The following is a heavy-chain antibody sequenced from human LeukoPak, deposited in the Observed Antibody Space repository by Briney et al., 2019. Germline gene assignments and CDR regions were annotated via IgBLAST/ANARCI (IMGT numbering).Heavy chain of an antibody. CDR3: AKDRVFELWFEEASPYYFDY. V-gene: IGHV3-30*04. D-gene: IGHD3-10*01. J-gene: IGHJ4*02. Sequence: PGRSLRLSCAASGFTFSNYAMHWVRQAPGKGLEWVSVISYDGRNKYYADSVKGRFTISRDIAKNTLYLQMNSLRAEDTAVYYCAKDRVFELWFEEASPYYFDYWGRGTLVTVSS. CDR1: GFTFSNYA. CDR2: ISYDGRNK.